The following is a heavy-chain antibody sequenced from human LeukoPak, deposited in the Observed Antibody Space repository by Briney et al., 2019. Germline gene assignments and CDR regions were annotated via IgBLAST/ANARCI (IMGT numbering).Heavy chain of an antibody. J-gene: IGHJ3*02. V-gene: IGHV3-23*01. D-gene: IGHD3-9*01. CDR1: GFTFSSYA. CDR3: AKFLTVLRYFDWLLWFDAFDI. CDR2: ISGSGGST. Sequence: GGSLRLSCAASGFTFSSYAMSWVRQAPGKGLEWVSAISGSGGSTYYADSVKGRFTISRDNSKNTLYLQMNSLRAEDTAVYYCAKFLTVLRYFDWLLWFDAFDIWGQGTMVTVSS.